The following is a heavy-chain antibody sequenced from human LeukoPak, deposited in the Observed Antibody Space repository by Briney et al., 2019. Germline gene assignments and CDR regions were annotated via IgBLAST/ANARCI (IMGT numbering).Heavy chain of an antibody. Sequence: SVKVSCKASGGTFSSYAISWVRQAPGQGLEWMGRIIPIFGTANYAQKFQGRVTITTDVSTSTAYMELSSLRSEDTAVYYCARGRRGATAPIDYWGQGTLVTVSS. D-gene: IGHD1-26*01. CDR2: IIPIFGTA. CDR3: ARGRRGATAPIDY. CDR1: GGTFSSYA. J-gene: IGHJ4*02. V-gene: IGHV1-69*05.